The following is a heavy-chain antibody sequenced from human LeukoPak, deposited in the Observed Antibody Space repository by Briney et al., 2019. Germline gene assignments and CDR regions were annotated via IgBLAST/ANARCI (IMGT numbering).Heavy chain of an antibody. CDR3: ARDPPFIGMQDTSGWYQDY. J-gene: IGHJ4*02. Sequence: GASVKVSCKVSGYTLTELSMHRVRQAPGKGLEWMGGFDPEDGETIYAQKFQGRVTMATDTSTTTAYMELRSLRSDDTAVYYCARDPPFIGMQDTSGWYQDYWGQGTLVTVSS. CDR1: GYTLTELS. CDR2: FDPEDGET. V-gene: IGHV1-24*01. D-gene: IGHD6-19*01.